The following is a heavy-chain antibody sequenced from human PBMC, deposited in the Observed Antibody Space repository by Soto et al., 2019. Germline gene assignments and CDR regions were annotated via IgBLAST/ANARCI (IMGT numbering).Heavy chain of an antibody. CDR2: IRGFSPYT. D-gene: IGHD2-15*01. V-gene: IGHV3-21*01. Sequence: PRLSCVASGFTFRTYTMNWVRQAPGKGLEWVSGIRGFSPYTFYSESVKGRFTISRDNAKNSLYLQMNSLRAEDTAVYYCARDRGYDAHDYYYNAMDVWGQGTTVTVSS. CDR1: GFTFRTYT. J-gene: IGHJ6*02. CDR3: ARDRGYDAHDYYYNAMDV.